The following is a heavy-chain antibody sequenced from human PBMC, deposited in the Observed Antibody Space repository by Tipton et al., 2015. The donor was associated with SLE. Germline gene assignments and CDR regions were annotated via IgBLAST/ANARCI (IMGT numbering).Heavy chain of an antibody. CDR1: GGSISSYY. CDR3: ATVGGDY. Sequence: TLSLTCTVSGGSISSYYWSWIRQPPGKGLEWIGYNYDSGSPKYSPSLQSRVSISLDTSKNQFSLSLTSVTAADTAVYYCATVGGDYWGQGHLVIVSS. J-gene: IGHJ4*02. CDR2: NYDSGSP. V-gene: IGHV4-59*01. D-gene: IGHD3-10*01.